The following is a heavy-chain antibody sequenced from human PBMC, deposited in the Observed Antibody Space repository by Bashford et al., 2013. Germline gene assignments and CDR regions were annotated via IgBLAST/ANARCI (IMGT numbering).Heavy chain of an antibody. CDR3: ASAHRLIYSGSYYGVDY. J-gene: IGHJ4*02. Sequence: ASVKVSCKASGYTFTSYGISWVRQAPGQGLEWMGWISAYNGNTNYAQKLQGRVTMTTDTSTSTAYMELRSLRSDDTAVYYCASAHRLIYSGSYYGVDYWGQGTLVTVSS. CDR1: GYTFTSYG. V-gene: IGHV1-18*01. D-gene: IGHD1-26*01. CDR2: ISAYNGNT.